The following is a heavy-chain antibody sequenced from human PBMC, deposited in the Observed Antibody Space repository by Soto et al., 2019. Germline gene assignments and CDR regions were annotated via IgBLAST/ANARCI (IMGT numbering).Heavy chain of an antibody. CDR1: GGSISSSSYY. CDR3: ARQGPSVYYDFWSGPEGMDV. V-gene: IGHV4-39*01. D-gene: IGHD3-3*01. CDR2: IYYSGST. J-gene: IGHJ6*02. Sequence: QLQLQESGPGLVKPSETLSLTCTVSGGSISSSSYYWGWIRQPPGKGLEWIGSIYYSGSTYYNPSLKRRVTISVDTSKNQFSLKLSSVTAADTAVYYCARQGPSVYYDFWSGPEGMDVWGQGTTVTVSS.